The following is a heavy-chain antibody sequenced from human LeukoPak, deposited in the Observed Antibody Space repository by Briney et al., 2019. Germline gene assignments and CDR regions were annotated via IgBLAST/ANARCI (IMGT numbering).Heavy chain of an antibody. V-gene: IGHV1-18*01. CDR2: ISSYNGNT. Sequence: ASVKVSCKASGYTFTSYGIGWVRQAPGQGLEWMGWISSYNGNTNYAQKLQGRVTMTTDTSTSTAYMELRSLRSDDTAVYYCARPRRSGWWFDPWGQGTLVTVSS. CDR1: GYTFTSYG. D-gene: IGHD3-10*01. J-gene: IGHJ5*02. CDR3: ARPRRSGWWFDP.